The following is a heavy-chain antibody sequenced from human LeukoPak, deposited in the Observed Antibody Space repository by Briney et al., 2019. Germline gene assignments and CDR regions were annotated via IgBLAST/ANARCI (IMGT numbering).Heavy chain of an antibody. CDR3: ARQRGKVVVPADKKPYYYYYMDV. D-gene: IGHD2-2*01. Sequence: SETLSLTCTVSGGSISSTNYYWGWIRQPPGTGLEWIGSIYYSGSTYYNPSLKSRISISVDTSKNQFSLKLSSVTAADTAVYYCARQRGKVVVPADKKPYYYYYMDVWGKGTTVTVSS. CDR1: GGSISSTNYY. CDR2: IYYSGST. V-gene: IGHV4-39*07. J-gene: IGHJ6*03.